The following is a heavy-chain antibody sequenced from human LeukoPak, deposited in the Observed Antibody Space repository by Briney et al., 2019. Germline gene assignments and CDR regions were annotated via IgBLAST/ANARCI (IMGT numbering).Heavy chain of an antibody. D-gene: IGHD4-23*01. Sequence: ASVKVSCKVSGYTLTELSMHWVRQAPGKGLEWMGGFDPEDGETIYAQKFQGRVTITAVESMSTAYMELSSLRSEDTAVYYCARGWLAETTVVTPYNYWGQGTLVTVSS. CDR2: FDPEDGET. J-gene: IGHJ4*02. CDR3: ARGWLAETTVVTPYNY. CDR1: GYTLTELS. V-gene: IGHV1-24*01.